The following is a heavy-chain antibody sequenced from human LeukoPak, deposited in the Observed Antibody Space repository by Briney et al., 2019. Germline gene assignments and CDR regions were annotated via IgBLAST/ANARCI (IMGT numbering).Heavy chain of an antibody. V-gene: IGHV4-34*01. D-gene: IGHD5-12*01. CDR3: ARLAASYSGYGTITSFDY. J-gene: IGHJ4*02. Sequence: SETLSLTCAVYGGSFSGYYWSWIRQPPGKGLEWIGEINHSGSTNYNPSLKSRVTISVDTSKNQFSLKLSSVTAADTAVYYCARLAASYSGYGTITSFDYWGQGTLVTVSS. CDR1: GGSFSGYY. CDR2: INHSGST.